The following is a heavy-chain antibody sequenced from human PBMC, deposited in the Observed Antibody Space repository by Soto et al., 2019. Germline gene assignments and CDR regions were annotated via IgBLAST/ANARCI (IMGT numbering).Heavy chain of an antibody. CDR1: GGTFSSYA. J-gene: IGHJ6*04. CDR2: IIPISGTA. Sequence: QVQLVQSGAEVKKPGSSVKVSCKASGGTFSSYAISWVRQAPGQGLEWMGGIIPISGTANYAQKFQGRVTITADESTSTAYMELSSLRSEDTAGYYCARSQGSSTSLEIYYYYYYGMDVWGKGTTVTVSS. V-gene: IGHV1-69*01. D-gene: IGHD2-2*01. CDR3: ARSQGSSTSLEIYYYYYYGMDV.